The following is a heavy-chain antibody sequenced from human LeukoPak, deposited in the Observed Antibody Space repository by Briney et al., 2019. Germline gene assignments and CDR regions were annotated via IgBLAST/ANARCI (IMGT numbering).Heavy chain of an antibody. CDR2: VSGYNGNT. CDR1: GYTFTSYG. J-gene: IGHJ4*02. D-gene: IGHD6-19*01. CDR3: ARVGSGWFLDY. V-gene: IGHV1-18*01. Sequence: VASVKVSCKASGYTFTSYGISWVRQAPGQGLEWMGWVSGYNGNTNYAQKLQGRVTMTTDTSTSTAYMELRSLRSDDTAVYYCARVGSGWFLDYWGQGTLVTVSS.